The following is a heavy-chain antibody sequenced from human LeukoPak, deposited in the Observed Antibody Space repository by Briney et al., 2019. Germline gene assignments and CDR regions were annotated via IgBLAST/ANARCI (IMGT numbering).Heavy chain of an antibody. V-gene: IGHV1-18*01. CDR2: RSIYNGNT. CDR1: GYDFVNYG. J-gene: IGHJ4*02. D-gene: IGHD6-6*01. Sequence: ASVKVSCKASGYDFVNYGISWVRQAPGQGLEWMGWRSIYNGNTDYKLQGRVTMTTDTSTSTAYMELRSLRSDDTAVYYCARGGPFPSSSSSREYYLDYWGQGTLVTVSS. CDR3: ARGGPFPSSSSSREYYLDY.